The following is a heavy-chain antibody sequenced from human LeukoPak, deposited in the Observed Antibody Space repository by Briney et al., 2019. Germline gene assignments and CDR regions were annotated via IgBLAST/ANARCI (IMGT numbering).Heavy chain of an antibody. D-gene: IGHD1-26*01. Sequence: PGGSLRLSCVASEFTFSSYSMNWVRQAPGKELEWVSSISSYSSYIYYADSVKGRFTISRDNAKNSLYLQMNSLRAEDTAVYYCARDGVGATRFDYWGQGTLVTVSS. J-gene: IGHJ4*02. CDR3: ARDGVGATRFDY. V-gene: IGHV3-21*01. CDR2: ISSYSSYI. CDR1: EFTFSSYS.